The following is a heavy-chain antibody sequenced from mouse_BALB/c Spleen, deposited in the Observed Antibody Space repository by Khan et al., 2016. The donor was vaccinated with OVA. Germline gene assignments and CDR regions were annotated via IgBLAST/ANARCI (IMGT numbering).Heavy chain of an antibody. CDR1: GYTFTAYT. V-gene: IGHV1-4*01. Sequence: QIQLVQSGAELARPGASVKMSCKASGYTFTAYTIHWVKQRPGQGLEWIGYINPSNDYTNYNQKFKDKATLTADKSSSTAYMQLSSLPSEDSAVNYCVREGAYYRNDGGFAYWGQGTLVTVSA. D-gene: IGHD2-14*01. CDR3: VREGAYYRNDGGFAY. J-gene: IGHJ3*01. CDR2: INPSNDYT.